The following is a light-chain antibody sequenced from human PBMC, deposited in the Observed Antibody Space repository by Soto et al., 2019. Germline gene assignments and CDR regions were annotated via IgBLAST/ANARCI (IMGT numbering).Light chain of an antibody. CDR2: TNN. Sequence: QSVLTQPPSASGTPGQRVTISCSGSSSNIGTNYVYWYQHLPGTAPTLLIYTNNQRPSGVPDRFSGSKSGTSASLAISGLRSEDEADYYCATWDDSLSAYVFGTGTKLTVL. J-gene: IGLJ1*01. CDR1: SSNIGTNY. V-gene: IGLV1-47*02. CDR3: ATWDDSLSAYV.